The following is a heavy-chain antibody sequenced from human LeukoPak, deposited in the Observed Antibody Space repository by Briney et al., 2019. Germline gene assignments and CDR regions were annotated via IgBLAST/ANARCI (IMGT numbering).Heavy chain of an antibody. CDR2: ISAYNGNT. V-gene: IGHV1-18*01. CDR1: GYTFTSYG. CDR3: ARRFGELRTPDY. D-gene: IGHD3-10*01. Sequence: ASVKVSCKASGYTFTSYGISWVRQAPGQGLEWMGWISAYNGNTNYAQKLQGRVTMTTDTSTSTAYMEPRSLRSDDTAIYYCARRFGELRTPDYWGQGTLVTVSS. J-gene: IGHJ4*02.